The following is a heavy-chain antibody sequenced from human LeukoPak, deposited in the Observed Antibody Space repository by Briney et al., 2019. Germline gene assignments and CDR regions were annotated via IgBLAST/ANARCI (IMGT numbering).Heavy chain of an antibody. CDR1: GYTFTSYA. Sequence: ASVKVSCKASGYTFTSYAMHWVRQAPGQRLGWMGWINAGNGNTKYSQEFQGRVTITRDTSASTAYMELSSLRSEDMAVYYCARGVPGVYYYYYMDVWGKGTTVTVSS. V-gene: IGHV1-3*03. J-gene: IGHJ6*03. CDR2: INAGNGNT. CDR3: ARGVPGVYYYYYMDV. D-gene: IGHD7-27*01.